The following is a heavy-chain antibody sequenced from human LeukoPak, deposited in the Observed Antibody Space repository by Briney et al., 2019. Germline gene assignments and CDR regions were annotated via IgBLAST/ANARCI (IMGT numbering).Heavy chain of an antibody. CDR3: ARRYYDSSGYYRRINWFDP. CDR2: IYYSGST. Sequence: KSSETLSLTCTVSGGSISSSSYYWGWIRQPPGKGLEWIGSIYYSGSTYYNPSLKSRVTISVDTSKNQFSLKLSSVTAADTAVYYCARRYYDSSGYYRRINWFDPWGQGTLVTVSS. J-gene: IGHJ5*02. CDR1: GGSISSSSYY. D-gene: IGHD3-22*01. V-gene: IGHV4-39*01.